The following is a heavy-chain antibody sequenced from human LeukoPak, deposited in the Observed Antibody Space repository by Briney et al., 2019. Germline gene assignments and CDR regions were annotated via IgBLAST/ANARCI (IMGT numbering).Heavy chain of an antibody. J-gene: IGHJ6*03. D-gene: IGHD7-27*01. CDR3: AALGPRDYYYYYMDV. CDR2: IIPIFNTA. CDR1: GGTFNNYT. Sequence: ASVKVSCKASGGTFNNYTIGWVRQAPGQGLEWMGGIIPIFNTANYAQKFQGRVTITADESTNTAYMELSSLRSEDTAVCYCAALGPRDYYYYYMDVWGKGTTVTVSS. V-gene: IGHV1-69*13.